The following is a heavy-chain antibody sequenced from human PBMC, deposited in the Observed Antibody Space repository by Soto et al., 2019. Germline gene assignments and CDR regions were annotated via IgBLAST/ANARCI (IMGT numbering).Heavy chain of an antibody. Sequence: SETLSLTCAVSGGSVSGAGYSWSWIRQPPGGGLDWIGYIYHSGTTYRNPSLKTRLTMSLDRSNNKISLTLNSVTAADTALYFCARAQFYSGSGNYNNLMFDAWGKGTQVTVSS. J-gene: IGHJ5*02. CDR1: GGSVSGAGYS. CDR3: ARAQFYSGSGNYNNLMFDA. CDR2: IYHSGTT. D-gene: IGHD3-10*01. V-gene: IGHV4-30-2*01.